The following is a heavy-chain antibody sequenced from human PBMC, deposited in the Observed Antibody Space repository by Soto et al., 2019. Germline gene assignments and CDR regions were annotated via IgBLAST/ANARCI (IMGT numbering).Heavy chain of an antibody. CDR2: ISGSGGST. CDR1: GFTFSGYA. CDR3: AKGGGDFWTGYVDRFYYFGMDV. J-gene: IGHJ6*02. V-gene: IGHV3-23*01. Sequence: GGSLRLSCAASGFTFSGYAMSWVRQAPGKGLEWVSVISGSGGSTYYADSVRGRFTISRDNSKNTLYLQVNSLRAEDTAVYYCAKGGGDFWTGYVDRFYYFGMDVWGQGTTVTVSS. D-gene: IGHD3-3*01.